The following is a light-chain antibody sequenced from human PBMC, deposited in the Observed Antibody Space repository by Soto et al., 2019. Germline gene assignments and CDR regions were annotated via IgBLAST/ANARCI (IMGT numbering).Light chain of an antibody. CDR3: QQCDNWPRT. CDR1: QSVRSN. CDR2: GTS. Sequence: EIVMTQSPATLSVSPGERATLSCRASQSVRSNLAWYQQKPDQAPRLLIHGTSTRATGIPARFSGSGSGTEFTLTISSLQSEDFAVYYCQQCDNWPRTFGQGTKVDIK. V-gene: IGKV3-15*01. J-gene: IGKJ1*01.